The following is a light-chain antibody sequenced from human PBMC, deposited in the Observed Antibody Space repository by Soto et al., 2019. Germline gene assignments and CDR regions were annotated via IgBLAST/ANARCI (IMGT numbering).Light chain of an antibody. Sequence: IQMTQSPSSLPASVGDRVTITCRASQGIGNDLGWYQQKAGKAPKLLIYAASTLQSGVPSRFRGSGSGTDFTLTISSLQPEDFATYYCQQDHNYPFIFGPGTKVDIK. CDR1: QGIGND. J-gene: IGKJ3*01. CDR3: QQDHNYPFI. CDR2: AAS. V-gene: IGKV1-6*01.